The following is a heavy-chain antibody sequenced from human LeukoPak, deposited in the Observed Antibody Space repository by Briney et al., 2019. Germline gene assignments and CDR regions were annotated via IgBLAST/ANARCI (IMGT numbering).Heavy chain of an antibody. V-gene: IGHV3-74*01. CDR2: INNEGNDT. D-gene: IGHD3-10*01. CDR1: GFTFTKYW. J-gene: IGHJ4*02. Sequence: WGSLKLSCAASGFTFTKYWMHWVRQVPRKELMWVSRINNEGNDTNYADSVKGRFTISRDNAKNTLYLQMNRLRAEDTAVYYCARGIYGNFDYWGQGSLVTASS. CDR3: ARGIYGNFDY.